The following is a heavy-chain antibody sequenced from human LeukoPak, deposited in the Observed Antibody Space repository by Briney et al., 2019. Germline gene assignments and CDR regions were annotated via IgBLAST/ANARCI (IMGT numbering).Heavy chain of an antibody. CDR3: ARGGTSAAARRFDP. D-gene: IGHD6-13*01. CDR2: LNPNSGNT. V-gene: IGHV1-8*01. J-gene: IGHJ5*02. CDR1: GYTFINYD. Sequence: ASVKVSCKTSGYTFINYDINWVRQASGQGLEWMGWLNPNSGNTGYAQKFRGRVTITSSHSTSTVFMELGSLTSEDTAVYYCARGGTSAAARRFDPWGQGTLVTVSS.